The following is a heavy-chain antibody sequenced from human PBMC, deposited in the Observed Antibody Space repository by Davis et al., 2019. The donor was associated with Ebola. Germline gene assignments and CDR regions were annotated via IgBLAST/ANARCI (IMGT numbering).Heavy chain of an antibody. Sequence: GESLKISCAASGFTVSSNYMSWVRQAPGKGLEWVSVIYSGGSTYYADSVKGRFTISRDNSKNTLYLQMNSLRAEDTAVYYCARDSTRGYSYGYIAYYYGMDVWGQGTTVTVSS. D-gene: IGHD5-18*01. CDR3: ARDSTRGYSYGYIAYYYGMDV. CDR2: IYSGGST. CDR1: GFTVSSNY. V-gene: IGHV3-66*01. J-gene: IGHJ6*02.